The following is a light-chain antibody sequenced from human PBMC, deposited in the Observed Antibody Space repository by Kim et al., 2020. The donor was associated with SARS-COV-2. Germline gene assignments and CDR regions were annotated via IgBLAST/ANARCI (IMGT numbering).Light chain of an antibody. J-gene: IGKJ1*01. CDR1: QSVSSN. CDR3: QQYNNWPPWT. Sequence: EIVMTQSPATLSVSPGERATLSCRASQSVSSNLAWYQHKPGQAPRLLIYGTSTRAPGIPARFSGSGSGTEFTLIISSLQSEDFAVYYCQQYNNWPPWTFGQGTKVDIK. V-gene: IGKV3-15*01. CDR2: GTS.